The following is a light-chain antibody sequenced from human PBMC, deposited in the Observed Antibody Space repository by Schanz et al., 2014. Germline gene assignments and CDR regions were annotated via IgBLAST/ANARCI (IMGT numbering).Light chain of an antibody. CDR1: QSVSSSY. CDR2: GAS. J-gene: IGKJ4*01. V-gene: IGKV3D-20*02. CDR3: QQRSNWPLT. Sequence: EIVLTQSPGTLSLSPGERATLSCRASQSVSSSYLDWYQQKPGQAPRLLIYGASSRATGIPDRFSGSGSGTDFTLTISSLEPEDFAVYYCQQRSNWPLTFGGGTKVEIK.